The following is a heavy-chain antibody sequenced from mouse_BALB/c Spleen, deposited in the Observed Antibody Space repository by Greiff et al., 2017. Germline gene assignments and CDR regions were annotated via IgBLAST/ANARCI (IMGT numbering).Heavy chain of an antibody. J-gene: IGHJ4*01. V-gene: IGHV4-1*02. CDR3: ARNGYGNYVGAMDY. CDR2: INPDSSTI. D-gene: IGHD2-1*01. CDR1: GFDFSRYW. Sequence: EVKLVESGGGLVQPGGSLKLSCAASGFDFSRYWMSWVRQAPGKGLEWIGEINPDSSTINYTPSLKDKFIISRDNAKNTLYLQMSKVRSEDTALYYCARNGYGNYVGAMDYWGQGTSVTVSS.